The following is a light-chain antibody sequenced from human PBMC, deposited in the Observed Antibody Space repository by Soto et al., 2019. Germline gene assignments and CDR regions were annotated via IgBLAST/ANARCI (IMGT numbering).Light chain of an antibody. Sequence: AIQMTQSPSSLSASVGDRVTITCQAGQGIRNDLAWYQRKPGKSPKLLIYTASSLQNGAPPRFSGSGSDTVFTLTIDSLQPEDFATYYCLQDFSFPLTFGGGTKVDIK. J-gene: IGKJ4*01. V-gene: IGKV1-6*01. CDR3: LQDFSFPLT. CDR2: TAS. CDR1: QGIRND.